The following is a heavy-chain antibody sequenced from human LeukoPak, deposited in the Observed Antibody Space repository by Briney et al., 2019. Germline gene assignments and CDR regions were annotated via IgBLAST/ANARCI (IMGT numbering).Heavy chain of an antibody. CDR3: ASSHYYDSSGYYPIYYMDV. CDR1: GGSFSGYY. J-gene: IGHJ6*03. CDR2: IIHSGST. V-gene: IGHV4-34*12. Sequence: SETLSFTCAVYGGSFSGYYWSWIRQPPGKGLEWIGEIIHSGSTNYNPSLKSRVTISVETSKNQFSLKLSSLTVADTAVYYCASSHYYDSSGYYPIYYMDVWGKGTTVTVSS. D-gene: IGHD3-22*01.